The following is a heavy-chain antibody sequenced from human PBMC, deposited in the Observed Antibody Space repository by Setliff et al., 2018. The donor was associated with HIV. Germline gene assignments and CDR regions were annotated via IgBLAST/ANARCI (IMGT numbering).Heavy chain of an antibody. V-gene: IGHV1-2*02. CDR2: INPNNGAS. J-gene: IGHJ3*02. CDR1: GYTFTGHY. CDR3: AIRREVVVATTRRGLDI. D-gene: IGHD2-15*01. Sequence: GASVKVSCKASGYTFTGHYMHWVRQAPGQGLEWMGWINPNNGASNYAQRFQGRVTMTRDTSISTAYMELSRLRSDDTAVYYCAIRREVVVATTRRGLDIWGQGTMVT.